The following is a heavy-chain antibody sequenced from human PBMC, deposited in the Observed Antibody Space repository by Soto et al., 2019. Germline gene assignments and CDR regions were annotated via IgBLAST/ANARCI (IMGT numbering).Heavy chain of an antibody. J-gene: IGHJ6*02. Sequence: ASVKVSCKASGYTFTSYYMHWVRQAPGQGLEWMGIINPSGGSTSYAQKFQGRVTMTRDTSTSTVYMELSSLRSEDTAVYYCARELPAAAFYYGMDVWGQGTTVTVSS. D-gene: IGHD6-13*01. CDR2: INPSGGST. CDR1: GYTFTSYY. CDR3: ARELPAAAFYYGMDV. V-gene: IGHV1-46*03.